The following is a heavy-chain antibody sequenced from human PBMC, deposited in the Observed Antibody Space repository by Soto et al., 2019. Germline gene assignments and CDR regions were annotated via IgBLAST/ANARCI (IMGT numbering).Heavy chain of an antibody. CDR3: ARLPLVGTTPYYFDC. CDR2: VYYSGST. V-gene: IGHV4-39*01. Sequence: QLQLQESGPGLVKPSETLSLTCTVSGASITYSSYYWAWVRQPLGKGLEWIGYVYYSGSTYYKPSLKSRLMISHATSTNQFSLSLTSVTAADTAVYYCARLPLVGTTPYYFDCWGQGTLVTVSS. J-gene: IGHJ4*02. CDR1: GASITYSSYY. D-gene: IGHD1-1*01.